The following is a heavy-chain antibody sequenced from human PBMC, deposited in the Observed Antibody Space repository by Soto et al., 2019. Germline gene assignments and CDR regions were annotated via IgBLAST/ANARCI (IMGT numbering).Heavy chain of an antibody. V-gene: IGHV1-69*01. CDR1: GGTFSSYA. Sequence: QVQLVQSGAEAKKPGSSVKVSCKASGGTFSSYAISWVRQAPGQGLEWMGGIIPIFGTANYAQKFQGRVTITADESTRTDYMELTSLSSEDTAVDYCARVPDGEYVLNWFDPGGGRTRVTVAS. J-gene: IGHJ5*02. CDR3: ARVPDGEYVLNWFDP. D-gene: IGHD4-17*01. CDR2: IIPIFGTA.